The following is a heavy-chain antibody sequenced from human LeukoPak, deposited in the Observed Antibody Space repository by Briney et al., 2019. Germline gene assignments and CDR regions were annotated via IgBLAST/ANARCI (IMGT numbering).Heavy chain of an antibody. CDR1: GYSFTSYW. CDR3: ARRAPLSGESFDY. D-gene: IGHD4-17*01. J-gene: IGHJ4*02. Sequence: GESLKISCKGSGYSFTSYWLGWVRQMPGKGLEWMGIIYPGDSDTRYSPSFQGQVTMSADKSINTAHLQWSSLKASDAAMYYCARRAPLSGESFDYWGQGTLVTVSS. CDR2: IYPGDSDT. V-gene: IGHV5-51*01.